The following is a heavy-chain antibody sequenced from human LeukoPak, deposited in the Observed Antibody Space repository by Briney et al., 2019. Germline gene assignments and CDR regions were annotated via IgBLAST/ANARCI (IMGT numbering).Heavy chain of an antibody. D-gene: IGHD3-10*01. CDR2: IYHSGST. Sequence: TPSETLSLTYTVSGYSISSGYYWGWIRQPPGKGLEWIGSIYHSGSTNYNPSLKSRVTISVDKSKNQFSLKLSSVTAADTAVYYCARDQVVRGVIGYWGQGTLVTVSS. CDR1: GYSISSGYY. J-gene: IGHJ4*02. V-gene: IGHV4-38-2*02. CDR3: ARDQVVRGVIGY.